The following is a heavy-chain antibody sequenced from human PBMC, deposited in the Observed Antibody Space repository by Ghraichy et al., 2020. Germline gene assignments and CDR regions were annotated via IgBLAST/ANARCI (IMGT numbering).Heavy chain of an antibody. CDR1: GGSIANYY. Sequence: SETLSLTCTISGGSIANYYCSWIRQPPGKGLEWIGYLSYTGNTDYNPSLKSQATIYLDMSKTHFSLRLSSVTAADSALYYCAHSGVNYYGKGNTWPDAFEIWGRGTMVTVSS. CDR3: AHSGVNYYGKGNTWPDAFEI. V-gene: IGHV4-59*01. D-gene: IGHD3-10*01. J-gene: IGHJ3*02. CDR2: LSYTGNT.